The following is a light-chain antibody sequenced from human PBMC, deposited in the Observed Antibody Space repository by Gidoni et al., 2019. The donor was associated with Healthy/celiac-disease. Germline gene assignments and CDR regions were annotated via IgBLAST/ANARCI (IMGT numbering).Light chain of an antibody. Sequence: SYELTQPPSVSVSPGPTASITCPGDKLGDKYACWYQQKPGQSPVLVIYQDSKRPSGIPERFSGSNSGNTATLTISGTQAMDEADYYCQAWDSSNNYVFGTGTKVTVL. CDR3: QAWDSSNNYV. V-gene: IGLV3-1*01. J-gene: IGLJ1*01. CDR1: KLGDKY. CDR2: QDS.